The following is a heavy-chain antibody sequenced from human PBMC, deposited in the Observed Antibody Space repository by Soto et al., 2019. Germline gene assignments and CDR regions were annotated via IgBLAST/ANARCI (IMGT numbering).Heavy chain of an antibody. CDR2: INPNSGGT. CDR3: ARGGYSSSWYPYYYGMDV. J-gene: IGHJ6*02. D-gene: IGHD6-13*01. CDR1: GYTFTGYY. V-gene: IGHV1-2*02. Sequence: QVQLVQSGAEVKKPGASVKVSCKASGYTFTGYYMHWVRQAPGQGLEWMGWINPNSGGTNYAQKFQGRVTMTRDTSISTAYMELSRLRSYDTAVYYCARGGYSSSWYPYYYGMDVWGQGTTVTVSS.